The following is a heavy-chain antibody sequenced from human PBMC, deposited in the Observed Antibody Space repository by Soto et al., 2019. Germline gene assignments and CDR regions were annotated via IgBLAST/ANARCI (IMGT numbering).Heavy chain of an antibody. CDR3: ARPATSYQPHYGMDV. CDR2: VHSSGST. J-gene: IGHJ6*02. CDR1: AGSISSGSYY. V-gene: IGHV4-39*01. Sequence: PSETLSLTCSVSAGSISSGSYYWGWVRQPPGKGLEWVGSVHSSGSTSYNPSLKSRVTISVDTSKNEFSLKLSSVTATDTAIYYCARPATSYQPHYGMDVWGQGTTVTVSS.